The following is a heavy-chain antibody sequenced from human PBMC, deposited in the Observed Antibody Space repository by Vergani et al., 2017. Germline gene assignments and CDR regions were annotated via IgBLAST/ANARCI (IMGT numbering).Heavy chain of an antibody. V-gene: IGHV3-30*19. CDR2: IWYDGSNK. D-gene: IGHD3-3*01. Sequence: QVQLVESGGGVVQPGRSLRLSCAASGFTFSSYGMHWVRQAPGKGLEWVAVIWYDGSNKYYADSVKGRFTISRDNSKNTLYLQMNSLRAEDTAVYYCARDSPYYDFWSGYYIDYYYYYYMDVWGKGTTVTVSS. CDR1: GFTFSSYG. CDR3: ARDSPYYDFWSGYYIDYYYYYYMDV. J-gene: IGHJ6*03.